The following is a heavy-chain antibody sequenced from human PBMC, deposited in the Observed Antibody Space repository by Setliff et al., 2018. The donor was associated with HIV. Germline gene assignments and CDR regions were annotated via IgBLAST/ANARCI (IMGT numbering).Heavy chain of an antibody. CDR2: ISPYNGHT. J-gene: IGHJ4*02. V-gene: IGHV1-18*01. Sequence: ASVKVSCKASGYTFTTYDITWVRQAPGQGLEWLGRISPYNGHTNFAQKFQGRVTMTTDTATSTAYMEVRSLRSDDTAVYYCARTDYGGNSGGNYFDYWGQGSLVTAPQ. CDR3: ARTDYGGNSGGNYFDY. CDR1: GYTFTTYD. D-gene: IGHD4-17*01.